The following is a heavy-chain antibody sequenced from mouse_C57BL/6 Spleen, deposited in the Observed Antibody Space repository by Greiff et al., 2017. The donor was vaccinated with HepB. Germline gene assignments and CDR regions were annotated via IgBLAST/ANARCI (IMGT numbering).Heavy chain of an antibody. V-gene: IGHV1-15*01. J-gene: IGHJ1*03. CDR2: IDPETGGT. CDR1: GYTFTDYE. Sequence: VQLQQSGAELVRPGASVTLSCKASGYTFTDYEMHWVKQTPVHGLEWIGAIDPETGGTAYNQKFKGKAILTADKSSSTAYMEHRSLTSEDSAVYYCTREEGYYQRYFDVWGTGTTVTVSS. CDR3: TREEGYYQRYFDV. D-gene: IGHD1-1*01.